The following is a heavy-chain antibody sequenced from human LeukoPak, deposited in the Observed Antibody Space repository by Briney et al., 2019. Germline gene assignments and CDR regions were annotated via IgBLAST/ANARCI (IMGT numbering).Heavy chain of an antibody. Sequence: PGGSLRLSCAASGFTLSSYAMSWVRQGPGKGLEWVSAISVSGNTYHADSVKGRFTISRDSSKNTLYLQMNSLRAEDTAVYYCASRISGSYQYYYYYMDVWGKGTTVTISS. D-gene: IGHD3-10*01. CDR2: ISVSGNT. CDR1: GFTLSSYA. CDR3: ASRISGSYQYYYYYMDV. J-gene: IGHJ6*03. V-gene: IGHV3-23*01.